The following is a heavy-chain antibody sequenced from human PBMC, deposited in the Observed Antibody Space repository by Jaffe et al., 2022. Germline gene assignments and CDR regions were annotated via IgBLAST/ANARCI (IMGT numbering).Heavy chain of an antibody. CDR2: IYHSGST. V-gene: IGHV4-38-2*01. CDR3: ARHSRITMVRGPYYFDY. Sequence: QVQLQESGPGLVKPSETLSLTCAVSGYSISSGYYWGWIRQPPGKGLEWIGSIYHSGSTYYNPSLKSRVTISVDTSKNQFSLKLSSVTAADTAVYYCARHSRITMVRGPYYFDYWGQGTLVTVSS. J-gene: IGHJ4*02. CDR1: GYSISSGYY. D-gene: IGHD3-10*01.